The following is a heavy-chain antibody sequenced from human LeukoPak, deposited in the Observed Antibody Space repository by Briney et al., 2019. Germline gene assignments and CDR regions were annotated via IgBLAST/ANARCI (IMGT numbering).Heavy chain of an antibody. CDR2: ISAYNGNT. CDR1: GYTFTSYG. D-gene: IGHD2-2*01. Sequence: ASVKVSCKASGYTFTSYGISWVRQAPGQGLEWMGWISAYNGNTNYAQKLQGRVTMTTDTSTSTAYMELRSLRSDDTAVYYCAREDIVVVPAAMPNPYYYYYGMDVWGQGTTVTVSS. J-gene: IGHJ6*02. V-gene: IGHV1-18*01. CDR3: AREDIVVVPAAMPNPYYYYYGMDV.